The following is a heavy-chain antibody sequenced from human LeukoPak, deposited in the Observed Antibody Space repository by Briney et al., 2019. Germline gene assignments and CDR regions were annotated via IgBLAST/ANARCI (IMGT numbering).Heavy chain of an antibody. J-gene: IGHJ4*02. CDR3: AKSKLGIITEYFDY. CDR2: TSGSGGST. CDR1: GFTFSSYA. V-gene: IGHV3-23*01. Sequence: GGSLRLSCAASGFTFSSYAMSWVRQAPGKGLEWVSATSGSGGSTYYADSVKGRFTISRDNSKNTLYLQMNSLRAEDTAVYYCAKSKLGIITEYFDYWGQGTLVTVSS. D-gene: IGHD7-27*01.